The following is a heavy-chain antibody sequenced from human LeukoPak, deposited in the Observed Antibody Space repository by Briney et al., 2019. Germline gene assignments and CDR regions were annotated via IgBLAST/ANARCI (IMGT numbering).Heavy chain of an antibody. V-gene: IGHV3-30*04. CDR1: GFTFSSYA. J-gene: IGHJ6*02. CDR3: ARDRGSGSYYVYYYGMDV. D-gene: IGHD3-10*01. CDR2: ISYDGSNK. Sequence: GGSLRLSCAASGFTFSSYAMHWVRQAPGKGLEWVAVISYDGSNKYYADSVEGRFTISRDNSKNTLYLQMNSLRAEDTAVYYCARDRGSGSYYVYYYGMDVWGQGTTVTVSS.